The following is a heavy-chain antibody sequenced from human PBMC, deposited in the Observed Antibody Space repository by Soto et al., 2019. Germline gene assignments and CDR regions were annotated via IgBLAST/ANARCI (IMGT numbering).Heavy chain of an antibody. CDR1: GGSISSSSYY. CDR3: ASHTPAISISDH. V-gene: IGHV4-39*01. CDR2: IYYSGST. D-gene: IGHD3-3*01. J-gene: IGHJ4*02. Sequence: QLQLQESGPGLVKPSETLSLTCTVSGGSISSSSYYWGWIRQPPGKGLEWIGSIYYSGSTYYNPSRKSRGTIPVGTSKTQFSLRLSPVTAADTAVYSCASHTPAISISDHWGQGTLVTVSS.